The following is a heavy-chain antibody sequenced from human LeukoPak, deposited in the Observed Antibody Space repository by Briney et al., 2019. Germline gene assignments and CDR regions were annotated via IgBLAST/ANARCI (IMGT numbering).Heavy chain of an antibody. J-gene: IGHJ4*02. CDR1: GFTFSSYW. D-gene: IGHD4-17*01. Sequence: GGSLRLSCLGSGFTFSSYWMHWVRQAPGKGLVWVSRINNDGSSTSYADSVKGRFTISRDNAKNTLYLQMNSLRAEDTAVYYCARGYGDRDYWGQGTLVTVSS. CDR3: ARGYGDRDY. CDR2: INNDGSST. V-gene: IGHV3-74*01.